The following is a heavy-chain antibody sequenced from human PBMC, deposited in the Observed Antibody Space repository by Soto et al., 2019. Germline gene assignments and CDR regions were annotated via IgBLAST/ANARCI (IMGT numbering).Heavy chain of an antibody. CDR2: ISAYNGNT. V-gene: IGHV1-18*01. CDR3: ARDLIAARPGWFDP. CDR1: GYTFSSFG. J-gene: IGHJ5*02. Sequence: VQLVQSGAEVKKPGASVKVSCKASGYTFSSFGISWVRQAPGQGLEWMGWISAYNGNTKFAQNLQGRVTMTTDTSTSTAYMELRSLRSDDTAVYYCARDLIAARPGWFDPWGQGTLVTVSS. D-gene: IGHD6-6*01.